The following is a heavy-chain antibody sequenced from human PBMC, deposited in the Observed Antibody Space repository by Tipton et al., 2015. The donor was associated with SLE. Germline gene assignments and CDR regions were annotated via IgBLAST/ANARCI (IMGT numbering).Heavy chain of an antibody. J-gene: IGHJ6*03. D-gene: IGHD2-2*03. CDR2: IYTSGST. V-gene: IGHV4-61*09. CDR3: ATGTLVGSWYYYMDV. Sequence: TLSLTCAVSGGSIRGSGFYWGWIRQPPGKGLEWIGYIYTSGSTNSNPSLKSRVTISIDTSNNQFSLKLSSVTAADTAVYYCATGTLVGSWYYYMDVWGKGTTVTVSS. CDR1: GGSIRGSGFY.